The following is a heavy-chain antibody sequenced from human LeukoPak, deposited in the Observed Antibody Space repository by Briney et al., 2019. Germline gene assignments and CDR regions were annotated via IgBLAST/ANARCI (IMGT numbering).Heavy chain of an antibody. J-gene: IGHJ4*02. V-gene: IGHV4-4*07. CDR1: GGSLISYY. CDR2: ISSSGST. D-gene: IGHD6-19*01. CDR3: ARARSGWYFDY. Sequence: SETLSLTCTISGGSLISYYWTWIRQPAGKGLEWIGRISSSGSTNYNPSFKSRVTMSVDTSKNQVSLRLSSVTAADTAVYYCARARSGWYFDYWGQGNLVTVSS.